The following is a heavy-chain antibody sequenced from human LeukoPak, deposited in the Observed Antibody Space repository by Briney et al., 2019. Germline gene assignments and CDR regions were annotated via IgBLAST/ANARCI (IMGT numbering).Heavy chain of an antibody. CDR1: GFTVSSNY. Sequence: SGGSLRLSCAASGFTVSSNYMSWVRQAPGKGLEWVSVIYSGGSTYYADSVKGRFTISRDNSKNTLYLQMNSLRAEDTAVYYCARDPPVSPYSSSDYWGQGTLVTVSS. V-gene: IGHV3-53*01. J-gene: IGHJ4*02. D-gene: IGHD6-6*01. CDR2: IYSGGST. CDR3: ARDPPVSPYSSSDY.